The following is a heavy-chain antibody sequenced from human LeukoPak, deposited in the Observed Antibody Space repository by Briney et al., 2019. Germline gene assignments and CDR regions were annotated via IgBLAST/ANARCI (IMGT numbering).Heavy chain of an antibody. D-gene: IGHD3-10*01. V-gene: IGHV1-18*01. CDR3: ARVYPSGSQTPFDN. Sequence: ASVKVSYKASVYIFTSYGISWVRPAAGQGLEGMGWMRAYNGNTNYAQQLQGRVTMTTDTSTSTAYMDLSSLGTEDTAVYYCARVYPSGSQTPFDNWGQGTLVTASS. J-gene: IGHJ4*02. CDR2: MRAYNGNT. CDR1: VYIFTSYG.